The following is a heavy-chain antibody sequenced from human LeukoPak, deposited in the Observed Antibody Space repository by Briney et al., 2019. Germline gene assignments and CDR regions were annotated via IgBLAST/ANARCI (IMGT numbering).Heavy chain of an antibody. CDR1: GLTFSSYA. D-gene: IGHD3-3*01. CDR2: ISGSGGST. V-gene: IGHV3-23*01. CDR3: AKVYRSGLDY. J-gene: IGHJ4*02. Sequence: PGGSLRLSCAASGLTFSSYAMSWVRQAPGKGLEWVSAISGSGGSTYYAVSVKGRFTISRDNSKNTLYLQMNSLRAEDTAVYYCAKVYRSGLDYWGQGTLVTVSS.